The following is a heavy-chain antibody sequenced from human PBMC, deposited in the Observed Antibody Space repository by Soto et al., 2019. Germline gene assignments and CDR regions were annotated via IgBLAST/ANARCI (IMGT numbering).Heavy chain of an antibody. D-gene: IGHD3-9*01. CDR1: GFSVTDHY. CDR3: ARSFNDWTTYFDY. Sequence: GSLRLSCAASGFSVTDHYMTWVRQAPGKGLEWVSVLYTGGSAYYGDSVKGRFTISRDSSTNTLYLQMNSLKVGDTAFYFCARSFNDWTTYFDYWSEGTLVTVSS. V-gene: IGHV3-53*01. CDR2: LYTGGSA. J-gene: IGHJ4*02.